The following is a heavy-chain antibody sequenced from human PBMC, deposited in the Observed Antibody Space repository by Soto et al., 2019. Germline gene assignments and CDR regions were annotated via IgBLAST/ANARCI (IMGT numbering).Heavy chain of an antibody. Sequence: ASVEVSCKASGYTFTSYYRQWVRQAPGQGLEWMGIINPSGGSTSYAQKFQGRVTMTRDTSTSTVYMELSSLRSEDTAVYYCATGLWFGELLDYWGQGTLVTVPQ. D-gene: IGHD3-10*01. CDR3: ATGLWFGELLDY. CDR1: GYTFTSYY. J-gene: IGHJ4*02. V-gene: IGHV1-46*01. CDR2: INPSGGST.